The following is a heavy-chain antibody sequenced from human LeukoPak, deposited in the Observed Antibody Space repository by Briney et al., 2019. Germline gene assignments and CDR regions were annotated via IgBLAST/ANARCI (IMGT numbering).Heavy chain of an antibody. CDR1: GFTFSSYA. J-gene: IGHJ3*02. D-gene: IGHD6-25*01. CDR2: ISGSGART. Sequence: GGSLRLSCAASGFTFSSYAMSWVRQAPGKGLEWVSGISGSGARTYYADPVKGRFTISRDNSKNTLYLQMNSLRAEDTAVYYCARRSAAKDAFDIWGQGTMVTVSS. V-gene: IGHV3-23*01. CDR3: ARRSAAKDAFDI.